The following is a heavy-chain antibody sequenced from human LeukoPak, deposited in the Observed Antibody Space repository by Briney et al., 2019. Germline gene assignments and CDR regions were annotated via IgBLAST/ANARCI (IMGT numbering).Heavy chain of an antibody. V-gene: IGHV3-30*02. Sequence: GGSLRLSCAASGFIFSNYAMHWVRQAPGKGLQWVAFIRNDGSNKYYADSVRGRFTISRDNSKNTLYLQMNSLRAEDTAMYYCAKKDGGRGEGTFDYWGQGTLVTVSS. J-gene: IGHJ4*02. CDR3: AKKDGGRGEGTFDY. CDR1: GFIFSNYA. CDR2: IRNDGSNK. D-gene: IGHD3-10*01.